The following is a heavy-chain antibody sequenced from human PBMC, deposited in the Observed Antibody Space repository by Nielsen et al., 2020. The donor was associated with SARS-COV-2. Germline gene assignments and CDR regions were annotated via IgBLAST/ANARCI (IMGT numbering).Heavy chain of an antibody. CDR2: INHSGST. V-gene: IGHV4-34*01. D-gene: IGHD4-17*01. CDR3: ARAYGGGHYYYYYMDV. CDR1: GSSFSGYY. Sequence: SETLSLTCAVYGSSFSGYYWSWIRQPPGKGLEWIGEINHSGSTNYNPSLKSRVTISVDTSKNQFSLKLSSVTAADTAVYYCARAYGGGHYYYYYMDVWGKGTTVTVSS. J-gene: IGHJ6*03.